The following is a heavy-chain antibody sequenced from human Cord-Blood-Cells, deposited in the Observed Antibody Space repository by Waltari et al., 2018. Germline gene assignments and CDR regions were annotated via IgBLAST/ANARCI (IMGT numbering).Heavy chain of an antibody. CDR1: GFSLSTSGVG. V-gene: IGHV2-5*02. J-gene: IGHJ4*02. Sequence: TQTLTLTCTFSGFSLSTSGVGVGWIRQPPGKALEWLALIYWDDDKRYSPSLKSRLTITKDTSKNQVVLTMTNMDPVDTATYYCAHTVGIAAAGTPFDYWGQGTLVTVSS. CDR3: AHTVGIAAAGTPFDY. D-gene: IGHD6-13*01. CDR2: IYWDDDK.